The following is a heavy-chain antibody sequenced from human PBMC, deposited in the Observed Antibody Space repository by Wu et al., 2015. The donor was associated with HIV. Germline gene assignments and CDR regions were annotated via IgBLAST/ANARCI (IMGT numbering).Heavy chain of an antibody. J-gene: IGHJ6*02. CDR3: ATPSLVYYYGMDV. CDR1: GYTFTSYY. Sequence: QVQLVQSGAEVKKPGASVKVSCKASGYTFTSYYMHWVRQAPGQGLEWMGIINPSGGSTSYAQKFQGRVTMTRDTSTSTVYMELSSLRSEDTAVYYCATPSLVYYYGMDVWGRGTTVTVSS. V-gene: IGHV1-46*01. CDR2: INPSGGST.